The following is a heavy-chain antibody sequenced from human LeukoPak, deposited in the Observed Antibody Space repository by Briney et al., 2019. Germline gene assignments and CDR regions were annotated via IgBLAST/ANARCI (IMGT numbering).Heavy chain of an antibody. V-gene: IGHV1-58*02. J-gene: IGHJ4*02. CDR1: GFTFTSSA. Sequence: SVKVSCKASGFTFTSSAMQWVRQARGQRLEWIGWIVVGSGNTSYAQKFQGRVTMTRDTSTSTVYMELSSLRSEDTAVYYCARDHDSAARHTTIDYWGQGTLVTVSS. D-gene: IGHD6-6*01. CDR2: IVVGSGNT. CDR3: ARDHDSAARHTTIDY.